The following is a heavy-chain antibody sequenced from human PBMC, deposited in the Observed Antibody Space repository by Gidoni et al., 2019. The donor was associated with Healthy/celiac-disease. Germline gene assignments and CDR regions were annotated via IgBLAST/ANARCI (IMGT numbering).Heavy chain of an antibody. D-gene: IGHD3-3*01. CDR2: IKHDGSEK. CDR1: GFTFSSYW. V-gene: IGHV3-7*01. Sequence: CAASGFTFSSYWMSWVRQAPGKGLEWVANIKHDGSEKYYVDSVKGRFTISRDNAKNYLYLQMNSLRAEETAVYYCARDGPVGFFCWGQGTLVTVSS. J-gene: IGHJ4*02. CDR3: ARDGPVGFFC.